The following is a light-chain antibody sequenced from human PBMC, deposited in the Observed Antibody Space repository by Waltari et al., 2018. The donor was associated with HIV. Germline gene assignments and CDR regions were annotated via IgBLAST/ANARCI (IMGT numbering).Light chain of an antibody. CDR3: QQYDSGPRGIT. Sequence: EVLMTPSPPTLSVSTRQGVTPSCRASQSISAKVAWYQQRPGQPPRLLIYEAATRPTGIPARFSGSGSGTEFTLTISSLQSEDFATYFCQQYDSGPRGITFGQGTMLEIK. CDR2: EAA. V-gene: IGKV3-15*01. J-gene: IGKJ2*01. CDR1: QSISAK.